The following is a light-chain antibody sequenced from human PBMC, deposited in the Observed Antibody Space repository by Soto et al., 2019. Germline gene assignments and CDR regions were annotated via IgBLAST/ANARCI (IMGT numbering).Light chain of an antibody. Sequence: QSVLTQPHSVSGSPGQSLTISCTGNSSYVGGYSYVSWYQQHPGKAPQLIIYDVTERPSGVPDRFSGSKSGNTASLTISGLQAEDEADYYCCSYTGSYSYVFGIGTKVTVL. CDR2: DVT. J-gene: IGLJ1*01. V-gene: IGLV2-11*01. CDR1: SSYVGGYSY. CDR3: CSYTGSYSYV.